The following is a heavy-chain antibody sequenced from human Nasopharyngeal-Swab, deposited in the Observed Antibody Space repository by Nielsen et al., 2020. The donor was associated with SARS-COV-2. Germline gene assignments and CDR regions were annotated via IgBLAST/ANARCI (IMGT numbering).Heavy chain of an antibody. D-gene: IGHD3-16*01. J-gene: IGHJ4*02. V-gene: IGHV3-74*03. CDR1: GFSFSTYW. CDR3: ERETSAWGAYYFDL. Sequence: GESPKISCAASGFSFSTYWMHWVRHTPGKGLVWFSGLKTDGSDTMYADAVKGRFTISRDNAKNKMYSQMNSLREEDTGLYYCERETSAWGAYYFDLWGRGTRVTVSS. CDR2: LKTDGSDT.